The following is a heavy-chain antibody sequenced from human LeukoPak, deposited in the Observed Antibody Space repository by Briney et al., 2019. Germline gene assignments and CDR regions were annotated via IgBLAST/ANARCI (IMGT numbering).Heavy chain of an antibody. D-gene: IGHD6-13*01. CDR2: VPHDGSYT. Sequence: GGSLRLSCAASGFTFSTYGMHWVRQAPGKALEWVAMVPHDGSYTYYADSVKGRFTISRDNSKSTLYLEMNSLRAEDTAVYYCAKDLSSTWSLDHWGQGTLVTVSS. J-gene: IGHJ4*02. CDR1: GFTFSTYG. CDR3: AKDLSSTWSLDH. V-gene: IGHV3-30*18.